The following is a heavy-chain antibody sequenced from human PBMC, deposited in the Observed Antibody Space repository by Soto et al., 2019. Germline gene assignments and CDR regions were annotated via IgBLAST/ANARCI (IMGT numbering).Heavy chain of an antibody. J-gene: IGHJ6*02. D-gene: IGHD3-22*01. CDR1: GGSLFSYIYY. V-gene: IGHV4-39*01. CDR2: LSYSGTT. Sequence: PSETLSLSCTVSGGSLFSYIYYWGWIRQPPGKGLEWIGSLSYSGTTYSNSSLKSRVTISVDTSKNQFSLKLSSVTAADTAVYYCARHSKGFYSVANYSYGIYVPAQRTTVPVS. CDR3: ARHSKGFYSVANYSYGIYV.